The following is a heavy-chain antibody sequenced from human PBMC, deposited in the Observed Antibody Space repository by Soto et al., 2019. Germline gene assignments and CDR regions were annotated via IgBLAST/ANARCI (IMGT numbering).Heavy chain of an antibody. CDR2: MNPNSGNT. D-gene: IGHD2-21*02. CDR3: ARGPGVVVTAINY. J-gene: IGHJ4*02. CDR1: GYTFTSYD. Sequence: ASVKVSCKASGYTFTSYDINWVRQATGQGLEWMGWMNPNSGNTGYAQKFQGRVTMTRDTSMGTVYMELSSLRSEDTAVYYCARGPGVVVTAINYWGQGTLVTVSS. V-gene: IGHV1-8*01.